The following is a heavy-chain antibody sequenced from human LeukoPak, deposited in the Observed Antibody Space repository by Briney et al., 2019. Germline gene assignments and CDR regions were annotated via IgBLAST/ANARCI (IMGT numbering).Heavy chain of an antibody. J-gene: IGHJ6*03. D-gene: IGHD3-22*01. CDR3: ARMKFYDSTGYSPGHYMDV. Sequence: SETLSLTCTVSGGPIYSYYWSWIRQTVGKGLEWIGRLYPGVSTDYNPSLKSRVTMSVDTSRNQFALELNTVTAADTAVYYCARMKFYDSTGYSPGHYMDVWGKGTTVTVSS. CDR2: LYPGVST. CDR1: GGPIYSYY. V-gene: IGHV4-4*07.